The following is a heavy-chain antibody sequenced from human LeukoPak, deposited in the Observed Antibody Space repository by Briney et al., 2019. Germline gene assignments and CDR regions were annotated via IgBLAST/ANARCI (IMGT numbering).Heavy chain of an antibody. Sequence: GGSLRLSCAASGFTFSRYEMNWVRQAPGKGLEWVAYISSRGSTIYYADSVKGRFTISRDNAKNSLYLQMNSLRAEDTAVYYCAELGITMIGGVWGKGTTVTISS. CDR1: GFTFSRYE. D-gene: IGHD3-10*02. J-gene: IGHJ6*04. CDR2: ISSRGSTI. V-gene: IGHV3-48*03. CDR3: AELGITMIGGV.